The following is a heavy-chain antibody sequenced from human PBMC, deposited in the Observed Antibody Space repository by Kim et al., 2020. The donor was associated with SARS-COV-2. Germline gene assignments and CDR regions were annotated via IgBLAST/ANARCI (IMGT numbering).Heavy chain of an antibody. CDR1: GFTFSSYA. V-gene: IGHV3-30-3*01. Sequence: GGSLRLSCAASGFTFSSYAMHWVRQAPGKGLEWVAVISYDGSNKYYADSVKGRFTISRDNSKNTLYLQMNSLRAEDTAVYYCARDAPMVTTGGYYMDVWGKGTTVTVSS. J-gene: IGHJ6*03. D-gene: IGHD4-4*01. CDR3: ARDAPMVTTGGYYMDV. CDR2: ISYDGSNK.